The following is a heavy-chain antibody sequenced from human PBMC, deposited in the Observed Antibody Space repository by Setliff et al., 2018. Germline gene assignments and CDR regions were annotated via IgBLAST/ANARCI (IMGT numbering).Heavy chain of an antibody. CDR2: IIPMFRSG. Sequence: GASVKVSCKTSGYTFTDFYIQWVRQAPGQGLEWMGGIIPMFRSGNYAQRFQGRVTITADESKNTLYLQMNSLRAEDTAIYYCAKCSSWHGHYPHFNYWGQGTLVTVSS. D-gene: IGHD6-13*01. V-gene: IGHV1-69*13. CDR3: AKCSSWHGHYPHFNY. CDR1: GYTFTDFY. J-gene: IGHJ4*02.